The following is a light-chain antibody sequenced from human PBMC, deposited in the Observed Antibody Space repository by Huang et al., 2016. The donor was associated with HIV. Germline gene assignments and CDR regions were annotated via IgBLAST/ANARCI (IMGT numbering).Light chain of an antibody. CDR2: ETS. J-gene: IGKJ4*01. CDR3: QQYDKWPPGLT. Sequence: EIMMTQSPATLSVSPGGRATLSCRASQNVRNNLAWYQQKTGQAPRLLIYETSTRAAGIPARFSGSGYATDFTLTISGLQSEDCAIYYCQQYDKWPPGLTFGGGTKVEI. V-gene: IGKV3D-15*01. CDR1: QNVRNN.